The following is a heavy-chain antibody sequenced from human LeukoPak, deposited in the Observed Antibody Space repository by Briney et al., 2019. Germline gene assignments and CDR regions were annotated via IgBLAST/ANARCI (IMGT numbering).Heavy chain of an antibody. Sequence: SGGSLRLSCAAFGLTFSDHYMDWVRQAPGKGLEWVGRIRKRVHSYSTEYAASVKGRFTISRDDSKNSLYLQMKSLKTEDTAVYYCAGGVEGSSSGHYYFEYWGQGTLVTVSS. CDR2: IRKRVHSYST. CDR1: GLTFSDHY. V-gene: IGHV3-72*01. J-gene: IGHJ4*02. CDR3: AGGVEGSSSGHYYFEY. D-gene: IGHD3-22*01.